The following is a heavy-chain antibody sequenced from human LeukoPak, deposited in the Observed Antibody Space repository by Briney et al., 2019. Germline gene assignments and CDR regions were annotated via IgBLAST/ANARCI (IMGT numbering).Heavy chain of an antibody. CDR2: IYTSGST. D-gene: IGHD3-22*01. V-gene: IGHV4-4*07. CDR1: GGSISSYY. J-gene: IGHJ4*02. CDR3: ARDRYYYDSSSYRFDY. Sequence: KPSETLSLTCSVSGGSISSYYWSWIRQPAGKGLEWIGRIYTSGSTNYNPSLKSRVTMSVDTSKNQFSPKLSSVTAADTAVYYCARDRYYYDSSSYRFDYWGRGTLVTVSS.